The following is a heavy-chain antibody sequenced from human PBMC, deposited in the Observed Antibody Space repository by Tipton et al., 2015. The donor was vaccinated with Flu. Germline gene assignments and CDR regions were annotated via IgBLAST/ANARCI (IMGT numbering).Heavy chain of an antibody. CDR2: IYHIGSP. CDR1: GDSIGSAYY. J-gene: IGHJ4*02. Sequence: TLSLTCSVSGDSIGSAYYWGWIRQPPGKGLEWIGTIYHIGSPYYNPSLKSRLTISVDTSKNQFSLRLTSVTAADTAVYYCAKLVYFDSSGYYRYYFDYWGQGTLVTVST. D-gene: IGHD3-22*01. V-gene: IGHV4-38-2*01. CDR3: AKLVYFDSSGYYRYYFDY.